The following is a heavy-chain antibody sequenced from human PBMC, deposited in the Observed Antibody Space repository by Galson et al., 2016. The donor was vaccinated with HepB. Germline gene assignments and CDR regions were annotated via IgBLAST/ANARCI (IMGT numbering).Heavy chain of an antibody. D-gene: IGHD3-3*01. J-gene: IGHJ4*02. V-gene: IGHV3-23*01. CDR1: GFTFSSYA. Sequence: SLRLSCAASGFTFSSYAMSWVRQAPGKGLEWVSALSGNGDSIYYADSVRGRFTISRDNSKNTLFLQINSLRAEDTAVFYCAKDVHYDFWSALHNYFEYWGQGTLVTVSS. CDR3: AKDVHYDFWSALHNYFEY. CDR2: LSGNGDSI.